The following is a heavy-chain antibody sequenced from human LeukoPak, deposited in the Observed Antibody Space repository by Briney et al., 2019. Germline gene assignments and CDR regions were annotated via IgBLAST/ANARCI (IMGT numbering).Heavy chain of an antibody. V-gene: IGHV3-21*01. CDR1: GFTFSGTS. Sequence: GGSLRLSCAASGFTFSGTSMNWVRQAPGKGLEWVSSINSAGTDRFHADSVKGRFTISRDNAKDSLSLQMNSLRAEDTAVYYCARGVAQKYCSSTSCYKGNWFDPWGQGTLVTVSS. D-gene: IGHD2-2*02. CDR3: ARGVAQKYCSSTSCYKGNWFDP. CDR2: INSAGTDR. J-gene: IGHJ5*02.